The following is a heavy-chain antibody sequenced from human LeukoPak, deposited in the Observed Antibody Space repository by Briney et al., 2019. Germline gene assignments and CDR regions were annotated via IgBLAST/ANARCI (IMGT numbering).Heavy chain of an antibody. Sequence: GESLKISCKTSGYSFTYYYIAWVRQMPGKGLEWMGIIYPGDSDTRYSPSFQGQVTISADNSMKTAYLQWNSLQASDTAIYYCARATTPAGDSDWFDPWGQGTLVTVSS. D-gene: IGHD4-17*01. CDR1: GYSFTYYY. CDR2: IYPGDSDT. V-gene: IGHV5-51*01. J-gene: IGHJ5*02. CDR3: ARATTPAGDSDWFDP.